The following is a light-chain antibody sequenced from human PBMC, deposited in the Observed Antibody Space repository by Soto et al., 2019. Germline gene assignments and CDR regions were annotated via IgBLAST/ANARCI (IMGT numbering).Light chain of an antibody. CDR2: NTN. V-gene: IGLV8-61*01. Sequence: QAVVTQEPSFSVSPGRTVTLTCGLSSGSVSSSHYPSWYQQTPGQAPRTLIYNTNIRSSGVPDRVSGSILGNEAALTITGAQADDESDYYCVLHVGGGQHWVFGGGTKLTVL. CDR3: VLHVGGGQHWV. CDR1: SGSVSSSHY. J-gene: IGLJ3*02.